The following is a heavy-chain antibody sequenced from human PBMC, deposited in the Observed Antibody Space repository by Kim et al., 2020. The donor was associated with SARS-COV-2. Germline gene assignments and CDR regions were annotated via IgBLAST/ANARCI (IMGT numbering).Heavy chain of an antibody. Sequence: TPSLKCRVTISVDTSKNQFSLKLSSVTAADTAVYYCARQFGIAAPYGMDVWGQGTTVTVSS. D-gene: IGHD6-6*01. V-gene: IGHV4-39*01. J-gene: IGHJ6*02. CDR3: ARQFGIAAPYGMDV.